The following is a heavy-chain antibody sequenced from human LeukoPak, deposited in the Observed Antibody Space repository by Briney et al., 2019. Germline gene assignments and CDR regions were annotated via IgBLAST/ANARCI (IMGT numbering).Heavy chain of an antibody. D-gene: IGHD3-22*01. V-gene: IGHV4-59*10. J-gene: IGHJ4*02. CDR1: GGSFSGYY. Sequence: SETLSLTCAVYGGSFSGYYWSWIRQPAGKGLEWIGRIYTSGSTNYNSSLKSRVTISVDTSKNQFSLKLSSVTAADTAVYYCARAPYYYEGADYWGQGTLVTVSS. CDR3: ARAPYYYEGADY. CDR2: IYTSGST.